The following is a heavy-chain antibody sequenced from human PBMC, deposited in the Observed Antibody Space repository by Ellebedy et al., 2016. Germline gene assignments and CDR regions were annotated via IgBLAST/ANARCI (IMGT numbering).Heavy chain of an antibody. J-gene: IGHJ4*02. V-gene: IGHV3-11*04. CDR3: AREEPYYFDY. D-gene: IGHD1-14*01. CDR1: GFTFSDYY. Sequence: GESLKISCAASGFTFSDYYMNWIRQAPGKGLEWVSYISSSGSTIYYADSVKGRFTMSRDNAKNSLYLQMNSLRAEDTAVYYCAREEPYYFDYWGQGTLVTVSS. CDR2: ISSSGSTI.